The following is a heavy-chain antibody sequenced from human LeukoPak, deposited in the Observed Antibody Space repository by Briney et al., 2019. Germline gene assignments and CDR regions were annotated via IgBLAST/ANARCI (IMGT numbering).Heavy chain of an antibody. CDR3: ATDVRSSPLGF. CDR1: GSTVTNDY. Sequence: GGSLRLSCAVSGSTVTNDYMNWVRQAPGKGLEWVSIIYSGGSTYYADSVKGRFTISRDSSNNTLFLQMSNLRADDSGLYYCATDVRSSPLGFWGHGTLVTVSS. CDR2: IYSGGST. J-gene: IGHJ4*01. V-gene: IGHV3-66*01. D-gene: IGHD6-13*01.